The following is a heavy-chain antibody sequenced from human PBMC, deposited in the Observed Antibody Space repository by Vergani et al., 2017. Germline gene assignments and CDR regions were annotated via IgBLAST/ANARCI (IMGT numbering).Heavy chain of an antibody. CDR2: ISSSGSTI. V-gene: IGHV3-48*03. CDR3: ARSLMDYSNYGGYYYYYYMDV. CDR1: GFTFSSYE. D-gene: IGHD4-11*01. J-gene: IGHJ6*03. Sequence: EVQLVESGGGLVQPGGSLRLSCAASGFTFSSYEMNWVRQAPGKGLEWVSYISSSGSTIYYADSVKGRFTISRDDAKNSLYLQMNSLRAEDTAVYYCARSLMDYSNYGGYYYYYYMDVWGKGP.